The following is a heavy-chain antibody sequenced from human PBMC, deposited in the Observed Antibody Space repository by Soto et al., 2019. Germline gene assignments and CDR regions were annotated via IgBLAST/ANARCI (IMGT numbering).Heavy chain of an antibody. V-gene: IGHV1-69*01. J-gene: IGHJ4*02. CDR2: IIPIFGTA. Sequence: QVQLVQSGAEVKKPGSSVKVSCKASGGTFSSYAISWVRQAPGQGLEWMGGIIPIFGTANYAQKFQGRVTMTADESTSTAYMELSSLRSEDTAVYYCARDSGSISSSPDYFDYWGQGTLVTVSS. CDR1: GGTFSSYA. CDR3: ARDSGSISSSPDYFDY. D-gene: IGHD6-6*01.